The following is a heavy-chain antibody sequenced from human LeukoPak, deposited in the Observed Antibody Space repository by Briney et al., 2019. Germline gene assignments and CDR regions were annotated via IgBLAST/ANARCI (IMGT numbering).Heavy chain of an antibody. CDR1: GYTFTSYG. V-gene: IGHV1-18*01. CDR2: ISAYNGNT. J-gene: IGHJ6*02. CDR3: ARGLEVIDYYYYGMDV. Sequence: GASVKVSCKASGYTFTSYGISWVRQAPGQGLEWMGWISAYNGNTNYAQKLQGRVTMTTDTSTSTAYMELRSLRSDDTAVYYCARGLEVIDYYYYGMDVWGQGTTVTVSS.